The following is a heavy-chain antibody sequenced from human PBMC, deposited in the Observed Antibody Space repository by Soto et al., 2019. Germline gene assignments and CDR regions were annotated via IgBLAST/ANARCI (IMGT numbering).Heavy chain of an antibody. CDR1: GGSISSSNW. D-gene: IGHD1-26*01. Sequence: QVQLQESGPGLVKPSGTLSLTCAVSGGSISSSNWWSWVRQPPGKGLEWIGEIYHSGSTNYNPSLKSRVTITVDKSKNQFSLKLSSVTAADTAVYYCASDGSGSYSGATFDYWGQGTLVTVSS. V-gene: IGHV4-4*02. CDR2: IYHSGST. CDR3: ASDGSGSYSGATFDY. J-gene: IGHJ4*02.